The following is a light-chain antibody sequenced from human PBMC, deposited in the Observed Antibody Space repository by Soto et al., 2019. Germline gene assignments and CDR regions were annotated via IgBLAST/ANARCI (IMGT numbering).Light chain of an antibody. J-gene: IGLJ3*02. CDR1: SSNIGAGYD. V-gene: IGLV1-40*01. CDR2: GNS. Sequence: QSVLTQPPSVSVAPGQSVTISCTGSSSNIGAGYDVHWYQQLPGTAPKLLIYGNSNRPSGVPERFSGSKSGTSASLAITGLRAEDEADYYCQSYDSSLSGWVFGGGTKLTVL. CDR3: QSYDSSLSGWV.